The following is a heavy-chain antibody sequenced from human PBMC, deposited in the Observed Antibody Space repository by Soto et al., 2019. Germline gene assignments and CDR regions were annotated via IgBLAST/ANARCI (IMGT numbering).Heavy chain of an antibody. CDR3: ARGTVTSGRWFGP. CDR1: ASTFTGYT. CDR2: ISTFNGNT. Sequence: QVHLVQSGTEVKEPGASVKVSCKASASTFTGYTINWVRQAPGQGLEWMGRISTFNGNTKYAGNFEGRVTMTTNTSTTTAYMELTSLTFDDTAVYFCARGTVTSGRWFGPWGEGALVSVSS. V-gene: IGHV1-18*04. D-gene: IGHD4-17*01. J-gene: IGHJ5*02.